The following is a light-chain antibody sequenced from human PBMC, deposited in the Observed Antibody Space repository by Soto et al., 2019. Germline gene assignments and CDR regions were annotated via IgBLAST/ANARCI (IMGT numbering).Light chain of an antibody. CDR1: QSISSY. J-gene: IGKJ4*01. CDR3: QQSYSTPLT. Sequence: DIQMTQSPSYLSASVGDRVTITCRASQSISSYLNWYQQKPGKAPKLLIYAASSLQSGVPSRFSGSGSGTDFTLTISSLQPEDFATYYCQQSYSTPLTVGGGTKVDI. V-gene: IGKV1-39*01. CDR2: AAS.